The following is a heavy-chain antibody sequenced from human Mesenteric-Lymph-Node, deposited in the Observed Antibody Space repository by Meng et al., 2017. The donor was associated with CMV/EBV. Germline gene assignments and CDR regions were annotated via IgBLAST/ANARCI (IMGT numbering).Heavy chain of an antibody. CDR2: ISAYNGNT. Sequence: ASVKVSCKASGYTFTRYDINWVRQGTGQGLEWMGWISAYNGNTNYAQKLQGRVTMTTDTSTSTAYMELRSLRSDDTAVYYCARDPSIAVAGWFDPWGQGTLVTVSS. V-gene: IGHV1-18*04. D-gene: IGHD6-19*01. CDR1: GYTFTRYD. J-gene: IGHJ5*02. CDR3: ARDPSIAVAGWFDP.